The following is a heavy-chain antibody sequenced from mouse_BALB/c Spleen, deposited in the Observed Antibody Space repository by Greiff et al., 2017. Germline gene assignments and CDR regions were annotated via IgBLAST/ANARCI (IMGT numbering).Heavy chain of an antibody. CDR1: GYSITSGYY. V-gene: IGHV3-6*02. CDR2: ISYDGSN. CDR3: ARAPARATSFDY. D-gene: IGHD3-1*01. J-gene: IGHJ2*01. Sequence: EVKLVESGPGLVKPSQSLSLTCSVTGYSITSGYYWNWIRQFPGNKLEWMGYISYDGSNNYNPSLKNRISITRDTSKNQFFLKLNSVTTEDTATYYCARAPARATSFDYWGQGTTLTVSS.